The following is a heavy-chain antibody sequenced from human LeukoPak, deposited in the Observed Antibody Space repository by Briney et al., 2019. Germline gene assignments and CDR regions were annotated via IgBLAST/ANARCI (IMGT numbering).Heavy chain of an antibody. V-gene: IGHV3-48*03. D-gene: IGHD5-18*01. CDR3: TRDAGTRLKYSFGYGDY. CDR2: ISSSGATI. J-gene: IGHJ4*02. Sequence: GGSLRLSCAASGFTFSNYEMNWVRQAPGKGLEWVSYISSSGATIYYADAVKGRFTISRDNAKSSLYLQMNSLRAEDTAVYYCTRDAGTRLKYSFGYGDYWGQGALVTVSS. CDR1: GFTFSNYE.